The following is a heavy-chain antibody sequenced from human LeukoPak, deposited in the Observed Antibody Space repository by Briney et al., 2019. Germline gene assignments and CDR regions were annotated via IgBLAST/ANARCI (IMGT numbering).Heavy chain of an antibody. Sequence: GGSLRLSCEVSGFTFSSHAMGWVRQAPGKGLEWVAFISYDGNTKYYGDSVKGRFTISRDNSRDTLYLHMNSLRPEDTAMYYCVNYYGPGGIMSFWGQGTLVTVSS. D-gene: IGHD3-10*01. V-gene: IGHV3-30-3*01. CDR3: VNYYGPGGIMSF. CDR2: ISYDGNTK. CDR1: GFTFSSHA. J-gene: IGHJ4*02.